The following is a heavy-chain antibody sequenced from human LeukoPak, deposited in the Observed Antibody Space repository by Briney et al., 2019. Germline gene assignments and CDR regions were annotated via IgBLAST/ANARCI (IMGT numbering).Heavy chain of an antibody. CDR3: ARVAFLDYGDFFDY. CDR1: GGSVSSGGFY. Sequence: PSETLSLTCTVSGGSVSSGGFYWTWLRQHPGKGLEWIGYIHHSGTVYSNPSLKSRLTISIDTSRNQFYLKLTSATAADTAVYYCARVAFLDYGDFFDYWGQGTLVTVSS. D-gene: IGHD4-17*01. J-gene: IGHJ4*02. CDR2: IHHSGTV. V-gene: IGHV4-31*03.